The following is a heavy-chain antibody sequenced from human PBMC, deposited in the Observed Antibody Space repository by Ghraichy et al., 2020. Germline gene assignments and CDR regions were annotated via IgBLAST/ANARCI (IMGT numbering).Heavy chain of an antibody. CDR1: GGSFSGYY. V-gene: IGHV4-34*01. Sequence: SETLSLTCAVYGGSFSGYYWSWIRQPPGKGLEWIGEINHSGSTNYNPSLKSRVTISVATSKNQFSLKLSSVTAADTAVDYCARHAKYCSGGSCYSIAGHAPPSSGYFQHCGKSTLVTVSS. J-gene: IGHJ1*01. CDR3: ARHAKYCSGGSCYSIAGHAPPSSGYFQH. D-gene: IGHD2-15*01. CDR2: INHSGST.